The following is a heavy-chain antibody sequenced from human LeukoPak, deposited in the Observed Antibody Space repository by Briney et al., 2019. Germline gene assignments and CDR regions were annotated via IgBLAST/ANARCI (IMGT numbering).Heavy chain of an antibody. J-gene: IGHJ5*02. CDR1: GVSVTSSNAHW. D-gene: IGHD2-21*02. CDR2: AHHSGGT. CDR3: AREYGDDNWFDP. V-gene: IGHV4-4*02. Sequence: SETLSLTCAVSGVSVTSSNAHWWSWARQSPGKEFEWIGEAHHSGGTNYSPSFERRVTISVDTSKNQFSLKLSSVTAADTAVYYCAREYGDDNWFDPWGQGTLVTVSS.